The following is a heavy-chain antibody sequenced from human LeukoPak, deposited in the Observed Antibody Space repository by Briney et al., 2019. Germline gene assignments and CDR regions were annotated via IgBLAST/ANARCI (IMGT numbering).Heavy chain of an antibody. CDR1: GFTFSIYA. CDR3: AKDLRQGGGYWDIGS. D-gene: IGHD5-24*01. V-gene: IGHV3-23*01. Sequence: PGGALRLSCAASGFTFSIYAMNWVRQGPGKGLEWVSGLDGSSGGITYADSVKGRFTISRDNSKNTMYLQMNNLRADDTAVYYCAKDLRQGGGYWDIGSWGQGTLVTVSS. J-gene: IGHJ4*02. CDR2: LDGSSGGI.